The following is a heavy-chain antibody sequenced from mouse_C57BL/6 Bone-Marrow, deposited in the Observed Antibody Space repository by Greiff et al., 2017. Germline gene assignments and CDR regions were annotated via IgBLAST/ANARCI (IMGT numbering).Heavy chain of an antibody. CDR2: IHPNSGST. CDR3: VRGFITTVVGYFDV. V-gene: IGHV1-64*01. CDR1: GYTFTSYW. J-gene: IGHJ1*03. D-gene: IGHD1-1*01. Sequence: QVQLQQSGAELVKPGASVKLSCKASGYTFTSYWMHWVKQRPGQGLEWIGMIHPNSGSTNYNEKFKSKATLTVDKSSSTAYMQLSSLTSEDSAVYYCVRGFITTVVGYFDVWGTGTTVTVSS.